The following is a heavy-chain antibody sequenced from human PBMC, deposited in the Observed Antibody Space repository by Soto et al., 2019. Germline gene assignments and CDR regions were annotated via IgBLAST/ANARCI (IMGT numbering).Heavy chain of an antibody. Sequence: SVKVSCKASGASFGNSSINWVRQTPGQGLEWLGGFIPVYRTLNYAQKFQGRVTITADESTGTAYMTLSSLASNDTAVYYCATGVIWIGYFTVDSWGQGTRVTVSS. D-gene: IGHD3-3*01. J-gene: IGHJ4*02. CDR2: FIPVYRTL. V-gene: IGHV1-69*13. CDR3: ATGVIWIGYFTVDS. CDR1: GASFGNSS.